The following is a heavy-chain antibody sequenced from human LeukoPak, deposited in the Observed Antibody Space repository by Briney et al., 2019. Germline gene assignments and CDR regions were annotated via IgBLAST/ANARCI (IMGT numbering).Heavy chain of an antibody. V-gene: IGHV4-39*01. CDR2: ISYSGTT. J-gene: IGHJ4*02. D-gene: IGHD1-1*01. CDR3: ARRPKAPLRTDY. Sequence: SETLSLTCTVSGGSISSNSFYWDWIRQPPGKGLEWIGTISYSGTTDYNPSLRSRVTISVDTSKNQFSLKLSSVTAADTAVYFCARRPKAPLRTDYWGQGTPVTVSS. CDR1: GGSISSNSFY.